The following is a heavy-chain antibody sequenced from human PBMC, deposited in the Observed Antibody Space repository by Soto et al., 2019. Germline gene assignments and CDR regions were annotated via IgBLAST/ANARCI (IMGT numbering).Heavy chain of an antibody. V-gene: IGHV3-23*01. D-gene: IGHD3-22*01. CDR2: ISGSGGST. CDR3: AKLADNYYDSSAPPPGIDY. J-gene: IGHJ4*02. Sequence: GGSLRLSCAASGFTFSSYAMSWVRQAPGKGLEWVSAISGSGGSTYYADSVKGRFTISRDNSKNTLYLQMNSLRAEDTAVYYCAKLADNYYDSSAPPPGIDYWGQGTLVTVSS. CDR1: GFTFSSYA.